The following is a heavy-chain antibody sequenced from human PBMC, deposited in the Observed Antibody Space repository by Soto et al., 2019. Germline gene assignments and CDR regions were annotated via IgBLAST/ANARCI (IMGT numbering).Heavy chain of an antibody. CDR3: ARMGDVPYYYYGLDV. Sequence: QVQLVQSGAEVKKPGASVKVSCKASGYSFTRYGISWVRQAPGQGLEWMGWISGYNANTNYPENLQGRVTMTTGTPTSTAYMEVRNLISDDTAVYYCARMGDVPYYYYGLDVWGQGTTVTVSS. CDR1: GYSFTRYG. J-gene: IGHJ6*02. V-gene: IGHV1-18*01. CDR2: ISGYNANT. D-gene: IGHD3-16*01.